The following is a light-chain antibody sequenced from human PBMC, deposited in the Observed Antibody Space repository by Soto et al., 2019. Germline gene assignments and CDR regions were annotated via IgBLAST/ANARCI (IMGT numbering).Light chain of an antibody. CDR2: KSS. CDR1: QDLDKW. CDR3: QQYSSYWT. V-gene: IGKV1-5*03. J-gene: IGKJ1*01. Sequence: GDRVTITCRASQDLDKWVAWYQQKPGKAHNLLIYKSSPLREWVPSRFSDFGSETEDILTISDLQPDDLGTYDCQQYSSYWTGGQGPMV.